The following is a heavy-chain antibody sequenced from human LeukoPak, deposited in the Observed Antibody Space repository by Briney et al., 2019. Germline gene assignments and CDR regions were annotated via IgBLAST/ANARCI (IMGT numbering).Heavy chain of an antibody. Sequence: SETLSLTCTVSGGSISSYYWSWIRQPPGKGLEWIGYIYYSGSTNYNPSLKSRVTISVDTSKNHFSLKLSSVTAADTAVYYCARSGENCSGGSCYSDWFDPWGQGTLVTVSS. CDR1: GGSISSYY. D-gene: IGHD2-15*01. V-gene: IGHV4-59*01. J-gene: IGHJ5*02. CDR3: ARSGENCSGGSCYSDWFDP. CDR2: IYYSGST.